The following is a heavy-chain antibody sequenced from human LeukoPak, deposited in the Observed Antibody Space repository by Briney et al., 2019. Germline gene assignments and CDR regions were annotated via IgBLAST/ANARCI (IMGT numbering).Heavy chain of an antibody. CDR3: ARGLIVGPRIRSDAFDI. CDR1: GFTFSSNY. Sequence: GGSLRLSCAASGFTFSSNYMSWGRQALGKGLEWGSVIYSVGSTHYADSVKGRFTISRDNSKNTLSLQMHSLRAEDTAVYYCARGLIVGPRIRSDAFDIWGQGTMVTVSS. J-gene: IGHJ3*02. CDR2: IYSVGST. D-gene: IGHD1-26*01. V-gene: IGHV3-66*01.